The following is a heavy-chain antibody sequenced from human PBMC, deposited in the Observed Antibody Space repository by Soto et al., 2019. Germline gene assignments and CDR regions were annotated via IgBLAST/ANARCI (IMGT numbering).Heavy chain of an antibody. D-gene: IGHD5-12*01. J-gene: IGHJ4*02. Sequence: ASVTVSCTNSGYTLANYGIKWGRPAPGQGLEWMGWISAYNGNTNFAQKLQGRVSLTTDTSSTTAYMELRSLTSDDTAVYYCARDLVPGYTGFSDYWGQGTLVTVSS. CDR3: ARDLVPGYTGFSDY. CDR2: ISAYNGNT. CDR1: GYTLANYG. V-gene: IGHV1-18*01.